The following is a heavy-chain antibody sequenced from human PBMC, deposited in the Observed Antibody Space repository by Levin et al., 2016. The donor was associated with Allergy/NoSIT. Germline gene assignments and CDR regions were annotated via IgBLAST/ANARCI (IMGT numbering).Heavy chain of an antibody. Sequence: GESLKISCAASGFTFSSYAMSWVRQAPGKGLEWVSAISGSGGSTYYADSVKGRFTISRDNSKNTLYLQMNSLRAEDTAVYYCAKVVVVAATPFDYWGQGTLVTVSS. J-gene: IGHJ4*02. V-gene: IGHV3-23*01. D-gene: IGHD2-15*01. CDR1: GFTFSSYA. CDR2: ISGSGGST. CDR3: AKVVVVAATPFDY.